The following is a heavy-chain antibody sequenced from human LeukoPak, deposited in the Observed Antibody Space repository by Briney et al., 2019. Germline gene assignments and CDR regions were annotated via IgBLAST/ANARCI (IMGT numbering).Heavy chain of an antibody. D-gene: IGHD2-15*01. CDR1: GGSISSSSYY. CDR3: ARDFPWGRYCSGGSCLGPSDY. V-gene: IGHV4-39*07. Sequence: PSETLSLTCTVSGGSISSSSYYWGWIRQPPGKGLEWIGSIYYSGSTYYNPSLKSRVTISVDTSKNQFSLKLSSVTAADTAVYYCARDFPWGRYCSGGSCLGPSDYWGQGTLVTVSS. J-gene: IGHJ4*02. CDR2: IYYSGST.